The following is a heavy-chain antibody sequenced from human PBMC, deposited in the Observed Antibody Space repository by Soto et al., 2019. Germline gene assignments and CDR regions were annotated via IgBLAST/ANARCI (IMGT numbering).Heavy chain of an antibody. D-gene: IGHD3-3*01. Sequence: SETLSLTCAVYGGSFSGYYWSWIRQPPGKGLEWIGEVNHSGSTNYNPSLKSRVTISVDTSKNQFSLKLTSVTAADTAVYYCAGTVLRFLEWLPTDVWGQGTTVTVSS. J-gene: IGHJ6*02. CDR3: AGTVLRFLEWLPTDV. CDR2: VNHSGST. V-gene: IGHV4-34*01. CDR1: GGSFSGYY.